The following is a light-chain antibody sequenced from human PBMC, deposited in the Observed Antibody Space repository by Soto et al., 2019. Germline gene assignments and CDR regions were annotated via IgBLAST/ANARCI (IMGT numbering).Light chain of an antibody. CDR1: QSVSSN. J-gene: IGKJ2*01. V-gene: IGKV3-15*01. CDR2: GAF. Sequence: EIVMTQSPATLSASPGERVILSCRASQSVSSNLAWYQQKPGQAPRLLIHGAFTRATGIPVRFSGSGSGTEFTLTISSLQSEDFAVYYCQQYNNWPPMYTFGQGTKLEIK. CDR3: QQYNNWPPMYT.